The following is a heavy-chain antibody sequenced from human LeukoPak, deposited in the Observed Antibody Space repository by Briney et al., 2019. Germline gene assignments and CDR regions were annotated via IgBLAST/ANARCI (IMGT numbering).Heavy chain of an antibody. V-gene: IGHV4-31*03. J-gene: IGHJ5*02. Sequence: SQTLSLTCTVSGDSISSGGYYWSWIRQHPGKGLEWIGYIYYSGSTYYNPSLKSRVTISVDTSKNQFSLKLSSVTAAGTAVYYCARAESNWFDPWGQGTLVTVSS. CDR2: IYYSGST. CDR3: ARAESNWFDP. CDR1: GDSISSGGYY.